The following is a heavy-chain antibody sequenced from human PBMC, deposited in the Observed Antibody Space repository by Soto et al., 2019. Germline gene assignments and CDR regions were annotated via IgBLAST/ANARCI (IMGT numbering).Heavy chain of an antibody. CDR2: ISAAGGRT. Sequence: EVQLLESGGGLVQPGGSLRLSCADSGFTFSDNAMTWVRQAPGKGLEWVSIISAAGGRTYYADSVKGRFITSRDNSKNTLYLQLNSLRVEDTAVYYCAKRGASWSALDPWGQGTLVTVSS. CDR3: AKRGASWSALDP. J-gene: IGHJ5*02. V-gene: IGHV3-23*01. CDR1: GFTFSDNA. D-gene: IGHD6-13*01.